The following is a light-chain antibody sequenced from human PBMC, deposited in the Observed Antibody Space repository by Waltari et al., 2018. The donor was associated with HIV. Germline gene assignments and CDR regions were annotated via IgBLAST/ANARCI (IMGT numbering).Light chain of an antibody. CDR3: QSYDSSLSAWV. CDR1: RSNIGAGYD. J-gene: IGLJ3*02. V-gene: IGLV1-40*01. CDR2: GNS. Sequence: QSVLTRPPSVSGAPGERVPISCTGSRSNIGAGYDVRWYQQLPGTAPKLLTWGNSKRPSGVPDRFSGCKSGTSASRAITGLQAEDEADYYCQSYDSSLSAWVFGGGTKLTVL.